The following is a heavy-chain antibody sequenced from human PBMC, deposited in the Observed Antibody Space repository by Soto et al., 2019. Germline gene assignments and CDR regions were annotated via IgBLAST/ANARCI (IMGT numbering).Heavy chain of an antibody. J-gene: IGHJ6*02. V-gene: IGHV4-34*01. Sequence: QVQLQQWGAGLLKPSETLSLTCAVYGGSFSGYYWSWIRQPPGKGPEWIGEINHSGSTNYNPSLKSRVTISVDTSKNQFSLKLSSVTAADTAVYYCARAGYSYGYMIGYYYGMDVWDQGTTVTVSS. D-gene: IGHD5-18*01. CDR1: GGSFSGYY. CDR3: ARAGYSYGYMIGYYYGMDV. CDR2: INHSGST.